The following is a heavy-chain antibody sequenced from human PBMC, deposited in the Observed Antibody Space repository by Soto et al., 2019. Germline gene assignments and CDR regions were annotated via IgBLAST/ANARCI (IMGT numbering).Heavy chain of an antibody. CDR3: ARERPWDGLDV. V-gene: IGHV4-30-4*01. CDR1: GGSMNSGHYY. D-gene: IGHD1-26*01. CDR2: IDNSGST. Sequence: KSSETLSLTCTVSGGSMNSGHYYWTWIRQAPGKGLEWIGYIDNSGSTYYNPTLKSGFTMSVDTSKNQFSLKLTSVTAADTAVYYRARERPWDGLDVWGQGTTVTVSS. J-gene: IGHJ6*02.